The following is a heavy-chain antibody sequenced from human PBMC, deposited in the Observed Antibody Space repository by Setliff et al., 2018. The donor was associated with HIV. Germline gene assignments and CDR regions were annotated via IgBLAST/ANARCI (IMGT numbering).Heavy chain of an antibody. Sequence: LRLSCTASGFTFGHYAMSWVRQAPGRGLEWVGFIRSKPQGGTTEYAASVKGRFIISRDDSKSIAYLQMDSLKTEDTAVYYCAKNDDILTGFANWGQGTLVTVSS. D-gene: IGHD3-9*01. CDR3: AKNDDILTGFAN. CDR1: GFTFGHYA. V-gene: IGHV3-49*04. CDR2: IRSKPQGGTT. J-gene: IGHJ4*02.